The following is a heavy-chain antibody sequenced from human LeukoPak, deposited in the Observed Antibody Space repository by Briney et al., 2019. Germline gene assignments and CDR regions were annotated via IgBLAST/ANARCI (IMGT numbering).Heavy chain of an antibody. V-gene: IGHV1-69*05. Sequence: GASVKVSCKASGGTFSSYAISWVRQAPGQGLEWMGGIIPIFGTANYAQKFQGRVTMTSDTSTSTVYMELSSLRSEDSAVYYCASISGANDYWGQGTLVTVSS. CDR2: IIPIFGTA. D-gene: IGHD4/OR15-4a*01. J-gene: IGHJ4*02. CDR3: ASISGANDY. CDR1: GGTFSSYA.